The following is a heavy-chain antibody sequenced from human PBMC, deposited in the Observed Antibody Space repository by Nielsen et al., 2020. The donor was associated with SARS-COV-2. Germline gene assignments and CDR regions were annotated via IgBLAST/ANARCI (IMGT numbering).Heavy chain of an antibody. CDR3: ARGGSYDTSGYYRGVGAFDT. CDR2: IYHSGST. J-gene: IGHJ3*02. V-gene: IGHV4-59*01. Sequence: ESLKISCTVSGGSISSYYWSWIRQPPGKGLEWIGYIYHSGSTNYNPSLKSRVTISVDTSKNQFSLNLSSVTAADTAVYYCARGGSYDTSGYYRGVGAFDTWGQGTTVTVSS. D-gene: IGHD3-22*01. CDR1: GGSISSYY.